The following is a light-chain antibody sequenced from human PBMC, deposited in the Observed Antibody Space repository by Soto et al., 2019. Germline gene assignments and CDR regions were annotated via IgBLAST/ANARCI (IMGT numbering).Light chain of an antibody. CDR3: SSYTSSSTPV. CDR2: DVS. CDR1: SSDVGGYNY. Sequence: QSALTQPASVSGSPGQSITISRTGTSSDVGGYNYVSWYQQHPGKAPKLMIYDVSNRPSGVSNRFSGSKSGNTASLTISGLQAEDEAEYYCSSYTSSSTPVFGGGTKLTVL. V-gene: IGLV2-14*01. J-gene: IGLJ2*01.